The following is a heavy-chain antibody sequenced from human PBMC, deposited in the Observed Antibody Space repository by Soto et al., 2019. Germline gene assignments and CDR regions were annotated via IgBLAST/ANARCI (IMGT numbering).Heavy chain of an antibody. CDR1: GFTFSDYY. Sequence: GGSLRLSCAASGFTFSDYYMSWIRQTPGKGLEWVSYISSSVLFKYYADSVKGRFTISRDNAKNSLFLQMNSLRAEDTAVYYCARNLGSGDFWNAYRPPPNVDHWGQGTMVTVYS. J-gene: IGHJ4*02. V-gene: IGHV3-11*01. CDR3: ARNLGSGDFWNAYRPPPNVDH. CDR2: ISSSVLFK. D-gene: IGHD3-3*01.